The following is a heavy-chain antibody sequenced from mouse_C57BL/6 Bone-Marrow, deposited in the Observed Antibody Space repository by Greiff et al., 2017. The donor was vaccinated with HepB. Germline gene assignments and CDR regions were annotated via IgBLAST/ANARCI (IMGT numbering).Heavy chain of an antibody. CDR2: IRNKANGYTT. CDR1: GFTFTDYY. D-gene: IGHD2-5*01. J-gene: IGHJ3*01. CDR3: ARPLYSNYEAWFAY. Sequence: EVHLVESGGGLVQPGGSLSLSCAASGFTFTDYYMSWVRQPPGKALEWLGFIRNKANGYTTEYSASVKGRFTISRDNSQSILYLQMNALRAEDSATYYCARPLYSNYEAWFAYWGQGTLVTVSA. V-gene: IGHV7-3*01.